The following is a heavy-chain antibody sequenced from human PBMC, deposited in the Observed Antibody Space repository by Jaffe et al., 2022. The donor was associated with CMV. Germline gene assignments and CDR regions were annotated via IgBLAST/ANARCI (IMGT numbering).Heavy chain of an antibody. V-gene: IGHV1-46*01. Sequence: QVQLVQSGAEVTMPGASVKVSCKASGYTFTNWYIHWVRQAPGQGLEWMGLINPSGGSTTYAQQFQGRVTMTSDRSTTTVYMELSSLRSDDTAMYYCARKYYSDSGAYDYWGQGTLVTVSS. CDR2: INPSGGST. D-gene: IGHD3-22*01. J-gene: IGHJ4*02. CDR1: GYTFTNWY. CDR3: ARKYYSDSGAYDY.